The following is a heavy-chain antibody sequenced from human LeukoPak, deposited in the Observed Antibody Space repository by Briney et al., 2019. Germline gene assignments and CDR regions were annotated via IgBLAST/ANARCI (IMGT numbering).Heavy chain of an antibody. V-gene: IGHV4-34*01. Sequence: SETLSLTCAVYGGSFSGYYWTWIRQPLGKGLEWIGEINHSGSTNYNPSLKSRVTISVDTSKNQFSLKLSSVTAADTAVYYCARGPSYYYDSSGPNAFDIWGQGTMVTVSS. J-gene: IGHJ3*02. D-gene: IGHD3-22*01. CDR3: ARGPSYYYDSSGPNAFDI. CDR1: GGSFSGYY. CDR2: INHSGST.